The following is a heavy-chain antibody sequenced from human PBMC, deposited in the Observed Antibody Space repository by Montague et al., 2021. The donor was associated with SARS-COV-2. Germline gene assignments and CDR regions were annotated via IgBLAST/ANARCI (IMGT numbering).Heavy chain of an antibody. CDR3: ARYGNTMGGAFDI. CDR2: IYYSGST. V-gene: IGHV4-31*03. D-gene: IGHD3-16*01. J-gene: IGHJ3*02. CDR1: GGSISSGGYY. Sequence: TLSLTCTVSGGSISSGGYYWSWIRQHPGKSLEWIGYIYYSGSTYYNPSLKSRVTISVDTSKNQFSLKLGSVTAADTAVYYCARYGNTMGGAFDIWGQGTMVTVSS.